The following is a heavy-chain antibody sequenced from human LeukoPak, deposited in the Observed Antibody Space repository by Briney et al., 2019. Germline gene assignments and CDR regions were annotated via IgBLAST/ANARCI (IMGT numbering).Heavy chain of an antibody. D-gene: IGHD3-10*01. V-gene: IGHV4-30-2*01. Sequence: PSQTLSLTCTVSGGSISSGGYYWSWIRQPPGKGLEWIGYIYHSGSTYYNPSLKSRVTISVDRSKNQFSLKLSSVTAADTAVYYCARDILWFGEFAWDYYYYMDVWGKGTTVTVSS. CDR2: IYHSGST. CDR1: GGSISSGGYY. CDR3: ARDILWFGEFAWDYYYYMDV. J-gene: IGHJ6*03.